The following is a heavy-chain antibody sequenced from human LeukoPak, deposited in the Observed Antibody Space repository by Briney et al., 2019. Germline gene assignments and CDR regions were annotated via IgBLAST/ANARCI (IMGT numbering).Heavy chain of an antibody. J-gene: IGHJ3*02. CDR1: GFIFSSYG. D-gene: IGHD2-15*01. Sequence: GRSLRLSCAASGFIFSSYGMPWVRQAPGKGLEGVTVMLYDGTNKYYADSVKGRFTISRDNSKSTLYLQMNGLGAEDTAVYYCAKPLGGGSCYSLCAFAMWGQGTMVTVSS. V-gene: IGHV3-30*18. CDR3: AKPLGGGSCYSLCAFAM. CDR2: MLYDGTNK.